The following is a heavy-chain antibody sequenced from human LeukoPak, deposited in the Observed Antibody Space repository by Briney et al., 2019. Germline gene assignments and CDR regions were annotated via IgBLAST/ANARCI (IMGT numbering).Heavy chain of an antibody. J-gene: IGHJ4*02. CDR2: IYYSGST. D-gene: IGHD6-19*01. V-gene: IGHV4-39*07. CDR3: ARDRGGSGWF. CDR1: GGSISSSSYY. Sequence: SETLSLTCTVSGGSISSSSYYWGWIRQPPGKGLEWIGSIYYSGSTYYNPSLKSRVTISVDTSKNQFSLKLSSVTAADTAVYYCARDRGGSGWFWGQGTLVTVSS.